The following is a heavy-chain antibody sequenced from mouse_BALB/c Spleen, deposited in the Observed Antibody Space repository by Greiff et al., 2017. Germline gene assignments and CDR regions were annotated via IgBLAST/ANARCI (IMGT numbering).Heavy chain of an antibody. CDR3: ARLVLYAMDY. J-gene: IGHJ4*01. Sequence: VQLKQSGAELVKPGASVKLSCTASGFNIKDTYMHWVKQRPEQGLEWIGRIDPANGNTKYDPKFQGKATITADTSSNTAYLQLSSLTSEDTAVYYCARLVLYAMDYWGQGTSVTVSS. CDR2: IDPANGNT. V-gene: IGHV14-3*02. D-gene: IGHD1-1*02. CDR1: GFNIKDTY.